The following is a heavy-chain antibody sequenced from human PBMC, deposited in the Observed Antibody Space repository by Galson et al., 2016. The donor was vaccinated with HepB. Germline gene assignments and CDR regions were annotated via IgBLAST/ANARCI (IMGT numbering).Heavy chain of an antibody. V-gene: IGHV4-59*01. J-gene: IGHJ5*02. D-gene: IGHD3-10*01. CDR1: NGSINFYY. CDR3: ARAPGRGALNWFGP. CDR2: IYYRGSV. Sequence: ETLSLTCTVSNGSINFYYWSWIRQPPGKGLEWIGNIYYRGSVDYNPSLKSRVTISVDTSKNQFSLKLTSLTAADTATYYCARAPGRGALNWFGPWGQGALVSVSS.